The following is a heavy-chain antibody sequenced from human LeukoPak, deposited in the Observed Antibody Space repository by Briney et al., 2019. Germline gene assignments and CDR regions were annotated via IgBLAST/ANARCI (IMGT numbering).Heavy chain of an antibody. CDR2: ISAYNGNT. Sequence: ASVKVSCKASGYTFKNYGISWVRQAPGQGLEWMGWISAYNGNTNYAQKLQGRVTMTTDTSTSTAYMELRSLRSDDTAVYYCARAVWFGELFGWFDPWGQGTLVTVSS. D-gene: IGHD3-10*01. V-gene: IGHV1-18*01. J-gene: IGHJ5*02. CDR1: GYTFKNYG. CDR3: ARAVWFGELFGWFDP.